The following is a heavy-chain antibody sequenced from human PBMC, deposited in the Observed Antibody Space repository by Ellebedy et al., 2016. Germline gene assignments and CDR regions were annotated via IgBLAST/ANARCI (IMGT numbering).Heavy chain of an antibody. J-gene: IGHJ4*02. CDR2: IDGGSGKT. Sequence: ASVKVSXXASGYTFTGYPIHWVRQVPGQRLEWMGWIDGGSGKTKYSEKFQGRVTITRDTSASRVYLDLSSLRPEDTAVYYCARGKGLQLWFIYYFDYWGQGTQVTVSS. CDR1: GYTFTGYP. CDR3: ARGKGLQLWFIYYFDY. V-gene: IGHV1-3*01. D-gene: IGHD3-10*01.